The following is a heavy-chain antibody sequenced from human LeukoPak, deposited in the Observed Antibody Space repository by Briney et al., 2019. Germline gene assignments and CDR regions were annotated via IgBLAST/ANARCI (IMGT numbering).Heavy chain of an antibody. J-gene: IGHJ4*02. CDR3: TRAGLWTYGFQDY. CDR1: GFTVSTYC. D-gene: IGHD3-10*01. Sequence: PGGSLRLSCAASGFTVSTYCMNWVRQAPGKGLEWVSIIYSGGTTYYADSVKGRFTISRDDSKSTLYCQMNSLTAEDTAVYYCTRAGLWTYGFQDYWGQGVLVTVSS. CDR2: IYSGGTT. V-gene: IGHV3-66*01.